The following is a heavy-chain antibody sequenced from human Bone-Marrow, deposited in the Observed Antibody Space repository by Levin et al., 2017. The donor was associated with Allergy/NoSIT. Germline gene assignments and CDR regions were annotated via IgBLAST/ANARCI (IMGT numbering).Heavy chain of an antibody. CDR3: ARDAGYSSSWYDNYYYYYGMDV. J-gene: IGHJ6*02. CDR1: GFTFSSYS. V-gene: IGHV3-48*01. D-gene: IGHD6-13*01. Sequence: TGGSLRLSCAASGFTFSSYSMNWVRQAPGKGLEWVSYISSSSSTIYYADSVKGRFTISRDNAKNSLYLQMNSLRAEDTAVYYCARDAGYSSSWYDNYYYYYGMDVWGQGTTVTVSS. CDR2: ISSSSSTI.